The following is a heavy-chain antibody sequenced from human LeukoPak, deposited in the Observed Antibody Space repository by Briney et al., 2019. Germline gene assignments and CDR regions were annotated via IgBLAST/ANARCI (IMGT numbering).Heavy chain of an antibody. V-gene: IGHV4-59*01. CDR3: ARGSRGYSSSWSDFDP. J-gene: IGHJ5*02. Sequence: PSETLSLTCTVSGGSISSYYWSWIRQPPGKGLEWVGYIYYSGSTNYNPSLKSRVTISVDTSKNQFSLKLSSVTAADTAVYYCARGSRGYSSSWSDFDPWGQGTLVTVSS. CDR2: IYYSGST. D-gene: IGHD6-13*01. CDR1: GGSISSYY.